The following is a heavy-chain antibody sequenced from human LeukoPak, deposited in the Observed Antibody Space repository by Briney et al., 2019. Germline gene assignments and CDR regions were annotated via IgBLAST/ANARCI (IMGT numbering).Heavy chain of an antibody. Sequence: GESLKISCKCSRFSFSSYWIGWVRQMPGKGLEWMGIIYPGDSDSRYSPSFQGQVAISADKSISTAYLQWNSLKASDTAMYYWARLRDAYPDYWGQGTLITVSS. CDR1: RFSFSSYW. CDR3: ARLRDAYPDY. V-gene: IGHV5-51*01. CDR2: IYPGDSDS. D-gene: IGHD5-24*01. J-gene: IGHJ4*02.